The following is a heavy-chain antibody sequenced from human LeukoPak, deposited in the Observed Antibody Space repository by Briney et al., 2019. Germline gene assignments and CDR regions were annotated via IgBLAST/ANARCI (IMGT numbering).Heavy chain of an antibody. CDR1: GGSISSSNW. J-gene: IGHJ3*02. Sequence: SETLSLTCAVSGGSISSSNWWSWVRPPPGKGLEWIGEIYHSGSTNYNPSLKSRVTISVDKSKNQFSLKLSSVTAADTAVYYCARVGGQLDAFDIWGQGTMVTVSS. CDR3: ARVGGQLDAFDI. V-gene: IGHV4-4*02. CDR2: IYHSGST. D-gene: IGHD3-16*01.